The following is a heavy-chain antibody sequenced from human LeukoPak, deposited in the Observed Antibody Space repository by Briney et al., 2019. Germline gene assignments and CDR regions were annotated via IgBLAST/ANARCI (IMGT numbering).Heavy chain of an antibody. D-gene: IGHD1-26*01. Sequence: SETLSLTCTVSGGSISSNTYYWGWIRQTQEKGLDWIGSIHYSGRTLYNPSLDSRVTISVDTSTHQFSLRLTSVTGADTAVYYCARHTPATVGIYFDYWGQGTLVTVSS. V-gene: IGHV4-39*01. CDR2: IHYSGRT. CDR3: ARHTPATVGIYFDY. CDR1: GGSISSNTYY. J-gene: IGHJ4*02.